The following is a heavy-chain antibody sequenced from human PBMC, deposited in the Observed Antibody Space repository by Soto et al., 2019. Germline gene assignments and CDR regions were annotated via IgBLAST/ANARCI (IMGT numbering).Heavy chain of an antibody. Sequence: EVQLVESGGGLVQPGGSLRLSCAASGFTFSSYWMHWVRQAPGKGLVWVSRINSDGSSTSYADSVKGRFTISRDNAKNKLYLKMNSLRAEDTAVYYCVRTSLVVAAATREDYWGQGNLVTVSS. CDR3: VRTSLVVAAATREDY. CDR1: GFTFSSYW. D-gene: IGHD2-15*01. J-gene: IGHJ4*02. V-gene: IGHV3-74*01. CDR2: INSDGSST.